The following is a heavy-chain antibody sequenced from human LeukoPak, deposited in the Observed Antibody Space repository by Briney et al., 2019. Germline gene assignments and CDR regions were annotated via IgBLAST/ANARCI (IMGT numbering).Heavy chain of an antibody. CDR3: ARAAGYCSSTSCHNWFDP. Sequence: GESLKISCKGSGYSFTSYWIGWVRQMPGKGLEWMGIIYPGDSDTRYSPPFQGQVTISADKYISTAYLQWSSLKASDTAMYYCARAAGYCSSTSCHNWFDPWGQGTLVTVSS. J-gene: IGHJ5*02. CDR2: IYPGDSDT. D-gene: IGHD2-2*01. CDR1: GYSFTSYW. V-gene: IGHV5-51*01.